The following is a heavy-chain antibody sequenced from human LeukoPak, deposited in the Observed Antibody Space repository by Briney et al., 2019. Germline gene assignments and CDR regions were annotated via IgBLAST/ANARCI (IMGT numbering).Heavy chain of an antibody. Sequence: GGSLRLSCAASGFSFSSYAMNWVRQAPGKGLEWVSSISGSGGGTFYADSVKGRFTISRDNPKNTLYLRMNSLRAEDTAVYYCARDLSNWIPRGGNYWGQGILVTVSS. D-gene: IGHD3-16*01. V-gene: IGHV3-23*01. CDR1: GFSFSSYA. CDR3: ARDLSNWIPRGGNY. J-gene: IGHJ4*02. CDR2: ISGSGGGT.